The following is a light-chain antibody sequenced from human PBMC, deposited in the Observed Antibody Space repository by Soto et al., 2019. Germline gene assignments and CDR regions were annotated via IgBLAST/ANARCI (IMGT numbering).Light chain of an antibody. CDR1: QSISTF. V-gene: IGKV1-39*01. Sequence: DIPMTQSPSSLSVSVGDRVTITCRASQSISTFLNWFQWKPGTAPTFVIYATSTLHSGVPSRFGGSGSGTEFTLTISDLQPDDFSNYYCQQSYTTPPITFGLGTRLEIK. CDR3: QQSYTTPPIT. CDR2: ATS. J-gene: IGKJ5*01.